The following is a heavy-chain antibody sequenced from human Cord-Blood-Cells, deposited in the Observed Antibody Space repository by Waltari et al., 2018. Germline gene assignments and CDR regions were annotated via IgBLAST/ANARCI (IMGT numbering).Heavy chain of an antibody. D-gene: IGHD5-18*01. V-gene: IGHV4-39*01. Sequence: QLQLQESGPGLVKHSETLSLTCTVSGGSISSSSYYWGWIRQPPGKGLEWIGSIYYSGSTYYNPSLKSRVTISVDTSKNQFSLKLSSVTAADTAVYYCATVSGYSYGYWYFDLWGRGTLVTVSS. CDR3: ATVSGYSYGYWYFDL. CDR1: GGSISSSSYY. CDR2: IYYSGST. J-gene: IGHJ2*01.